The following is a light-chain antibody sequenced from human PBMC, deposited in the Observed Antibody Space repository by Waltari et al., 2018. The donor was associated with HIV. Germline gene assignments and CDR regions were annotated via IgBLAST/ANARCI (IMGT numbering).Light chain of an antibody. V-gene: IGKV3-11*01. CDR1: QSVSTY. J-gene: IGKJ5*01. CDR2: GAS. CDR3: HQRSNWPIT. Sequence: EIVLTQSPATLSLSPGERATLSCRASQSVSTYLAWYQQQPGQAHRLRIDGASSRATGSPARFSGSGSGTDFTLTISSLEPGDFGVYYCHQRSNWPITFGQGTRLEIK.